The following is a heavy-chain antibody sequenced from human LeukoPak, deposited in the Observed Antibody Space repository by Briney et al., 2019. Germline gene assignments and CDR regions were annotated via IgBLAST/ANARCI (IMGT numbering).Heavy chain of an antibody. V-gene: IGHV4-38-2*01. CDR1: GYSISSGYY. CDR3: ARQRRYYYYCDYMDV. Sequence: SETLSPTCAVSGYSISSGYYWAWIRQPPGKGLEWIGSIYHSGSTYYNPSLKSRVTISVDTSKNQFSLKLSSVTAADTAVYYCARQRRYYYYCDYMDVWGKGTTVTVSS. CDR2: IYHSGST. J-gene: IGHJ6*03.